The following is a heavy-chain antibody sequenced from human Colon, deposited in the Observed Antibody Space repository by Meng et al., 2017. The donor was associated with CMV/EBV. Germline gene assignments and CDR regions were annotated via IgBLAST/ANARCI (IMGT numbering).Heavy chain of an antibody. V-gene: IGHV4-4*07. D-gene: IGHD3-10*01. J-gene: IGHJ5*02. CDR2: IFPTGSA. CDR3: ARDSDGSGTFSYWFDP. CDR1: GGYLNDFY. Sequence: QGQLQRSGPVLVKPSETLSLTCTVFGGYLNDFYWNWIRQPVGKGLEWIGRIFPTGSAYYNSSLNSRVTMSVDTSKNQFSLKLTSVTAADTAVYYCARDSDGSGTFSYWFDPWGQGTLVTVSS.